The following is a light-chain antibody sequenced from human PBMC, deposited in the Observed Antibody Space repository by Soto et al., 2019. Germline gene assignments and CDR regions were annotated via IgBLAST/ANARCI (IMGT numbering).Light chain of an antibody. CDR1: QSVSNY. Sequence: EFVLTQSPSTLSLSPLERATLSWRASQSVSNYLAWYQQKPGQAPRLLIYDASNRATGIPARFSGSGSGTDFTLTISSLEPEDFAVYYCQQRSNWPPTFGQGTRLEI. V-gene: IGKV3-11*01. CDR2: DAS. J-gene: IGKJ5*01. CDR3: QQRSNWPPT.